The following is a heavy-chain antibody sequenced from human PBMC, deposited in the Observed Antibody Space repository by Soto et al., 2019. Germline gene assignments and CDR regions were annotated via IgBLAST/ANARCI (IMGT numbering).Heavy chain of an antibody. V-gene: IGHV4-30-4*01. J-gene: IGHJ4*02. Sequence: PSETLSLTCTVSGGSISSGDYYWSWIRQPPGKGLEWIGYIYYSGSTYYNPSLKSRVTISVDTSKNQFSLKLSSVTAADTAVYYCARESPSYYDSSGSWYYFDYWGQGTLVTVSS. CDR3: ARESPSYYDSSGSWYYFDY. D-gene: IGHD3-22*01. CDR1: GGSISSGDYY. CDR2: IYYSGST.